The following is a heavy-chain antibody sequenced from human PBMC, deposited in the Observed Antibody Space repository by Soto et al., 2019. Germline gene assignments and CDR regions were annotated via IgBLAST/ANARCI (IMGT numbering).Heavy chain of an antibody. CDR3: ARASGAYTYYYYYYMDV. D-gene: IGHD1-26*01. Sequence: QVQLVESGGGLVKPGGSLRLSCAASRFTFSDYYMSWIRQAPGKGLEWVSYISSSGSTIYYADSVKGRCTISRDNAKNSLYLQMNSLRAQDSAVYYCARASGAYTYYYYYYMDVWGKGTTVTVSS. V-gene: IGHV3-11*01. J-gene: IGHJ6*03. CDR2: ISSSGSTI. CDR1: RFTFSDYY.